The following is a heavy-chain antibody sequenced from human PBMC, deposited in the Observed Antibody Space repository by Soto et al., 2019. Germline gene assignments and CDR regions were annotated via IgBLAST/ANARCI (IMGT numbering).Heavy chain of an antibody. V-gene: IGHV1-24*01. CDR3: ATDRYNYDILTGHYE. D-gene: IGHD3-9*01. CDR2: FDPEDGET. Sequence: ASVKVSCKVSGYTLTELSMHWLRQAPGKVLEWMGGFDPEDGETIYAQKFQGRVTMTEDTSTDTAYMELSSLRSEDTAVYYCATDRYNYDILTGHYEWGQGTLVTVSS. J-gene: IGHJ4*02. CDR1: GYTLTELS.